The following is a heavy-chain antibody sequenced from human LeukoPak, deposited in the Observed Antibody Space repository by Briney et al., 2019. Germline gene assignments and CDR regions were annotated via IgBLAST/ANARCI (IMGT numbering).Heavy chain of an antibody. CDR3: ARVGSVTNFGVVSYYFDY. D-gene: IGHD3-3*01. Sequence: GESLKISFKASGYRFDYYWIALVRQMPGKGLEWMGIIYPDDSDSTYSPFFQGPVTISVDKSINTAYLQWSSLKASTTAIYYCARVGSVTNFGVVSYYFDYWGQGTLVTVSS. V-gene: IGHV5-51*01. CDR2: IYPDDSDS. J-gene: IGHJ4*02. CDR1: GYRFDYYW.